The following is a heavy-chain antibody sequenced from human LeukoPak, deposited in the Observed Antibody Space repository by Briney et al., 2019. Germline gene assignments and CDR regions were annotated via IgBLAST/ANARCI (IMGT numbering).Heavy chain of an antibody. Sequence: GGSLRLSCAASGITFSSYGMSWVRQAPGKGLEWVSSISSSSSYIYYADSVKGRFTISRDNAKNSLYLQMNSLRAEDTAVYYCASDSSGWYSVGYWGQGTLVTVSS. D-gene: IGHD6-19*01. J-gene: IGHJ4*02. V-gene: IGHV3-21*01. CDR1: GITFSSYG. CDR3: ASDSSGWYSVGY. CDR2: ISSSSSYI.